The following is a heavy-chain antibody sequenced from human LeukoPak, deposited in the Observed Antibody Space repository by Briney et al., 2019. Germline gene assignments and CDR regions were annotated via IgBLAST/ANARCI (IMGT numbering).Heavy chain of an antibody. CDR1: GFTFSSYW. Sequence: GGSLRLSCAASGFTFSSYWMSWVRQAPGKGLEWVANIKQDGSEKYYVDSVKGRFTISRDNAKSSLYLQMNSLRAEDTAVYYCARVRARSYCSSTSCYGYWGQGTLVTVSS. CDR2: IKQDGSEK. J-gene: IGHJ4*02. D-gene: IGHD2-2*01. CDR3: ARVRARSYCSSTSCYGY. V-gene: IGHV3-7*01.